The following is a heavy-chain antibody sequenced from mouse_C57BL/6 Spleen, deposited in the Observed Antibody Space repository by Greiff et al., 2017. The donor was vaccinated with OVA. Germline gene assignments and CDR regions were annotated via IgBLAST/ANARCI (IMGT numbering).Heavy chain of an antibody. Sequence: QVQLQQSGPELVKPGASVKISCKASGYAFSSSWMNWVKQRPGKGLEWIGRIYPGDGGTNYNGKFKGKATLTADKSSSTAYMQLSSLTPENSAVYICARESYYVSSSWFAYWGQGTLVTVSA. V-gene: IGHV1-82*01. CDR1: GYAFSSSW. CDR2: IYPGDGGT. D-gene: IGHD1-1*01. J-gene: IGHJ3*01. CDR3: ARESYYVSSSWFAY.